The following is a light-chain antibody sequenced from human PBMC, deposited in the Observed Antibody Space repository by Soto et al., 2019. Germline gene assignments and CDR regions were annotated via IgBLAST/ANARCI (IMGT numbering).Light chain of an antibody. CDR2: DAS. CDR3: QQRTNWGIT. Sequence: IVLTQSPATLSLSPGERATLSCRASQSLETFLAWYQQRPGQAPRLLIYDASNRATGVPARFSGSGSGTAFTLTISSLEPADFVFYYCQQRTNWGITFGQGTRLEIK. CDR1: QSLETF. V-gene: IGKV3-11*01. J-gene: IGKJ5*01.